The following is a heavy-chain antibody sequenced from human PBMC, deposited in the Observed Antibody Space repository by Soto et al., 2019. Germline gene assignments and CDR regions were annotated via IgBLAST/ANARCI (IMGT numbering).Heavy chain of an antibody. D-gene: IGHD2-2*01. CDR1: GYTFTGYY. Sequence: SVKVSCKASGYTFTGYYMHWVRQAPGQGLEWLGGIIPILNSPAYAQKFQARVVITADEITNTAYMELNSLRFDDTAVYYCAREAPYCTSATCPKFYDMDVWGQGTTVTVSS. CDR3: AREAPYCTSATCPKFYDMDV. CDR2: IIPILNSP. J-gene: IGHJ6*02. V-gene: IGHV1-69*13.